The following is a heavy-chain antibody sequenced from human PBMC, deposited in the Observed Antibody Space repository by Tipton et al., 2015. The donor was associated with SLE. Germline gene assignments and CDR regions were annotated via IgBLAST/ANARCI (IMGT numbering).Heavy chain of an antibody. D-gene: IGHD2-15*01. Sequence: TLSLTCTVSGASIGSHHWTWIRQPPEKGLEWIGYIYYSGSTNYNPSLKSRVTISVDTSKNQFSLKLSSVTAADTAVYYCARSPYCSGGSCFYWYFDLWGRGTLVTVSS. CDR2: IYYSGST. V-gene: IGHV4-59*11. CDR1: GASIGSHH. J-gene: IGHJ2*01. CDR3: ARSPYCSGGSCFYWYFDL.